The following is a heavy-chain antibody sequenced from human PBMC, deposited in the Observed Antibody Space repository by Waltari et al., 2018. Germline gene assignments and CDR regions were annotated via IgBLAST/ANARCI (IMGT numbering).Heavy chain of an antibody. D-gene: IGHD3-9*01. J-gene: IGHJ6*02. CDR1: GSTFTSYG. CDR2: ISAYNGNT. Sequence: QVQLVQSGAEVKKPGASVKVSCTASGSTFTSYGSSRVRTSHGQGLEWMGWISAYNGNTNYAQKLQGRVTMTTDTSTSTAYMELRSLRSDDTAVYYCARDGLPANWFLTRASHYGMDVWGQGTTVTVSS. V-gene: IGHV1-18*01. CDR3: ARDGLPANWFLTRASHYGMDV.